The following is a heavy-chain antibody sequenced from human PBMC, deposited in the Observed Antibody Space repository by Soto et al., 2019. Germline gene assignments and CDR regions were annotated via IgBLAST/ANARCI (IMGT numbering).Heavy chain of an antibody. V-gene: IGHV4-59*01. CDR1: GGSISSYY. CDR3: ARDREYYDSSGYYAGWFDP. CDR2: IYYSGST. Sequence: QVQLQESGPGLVKPSETLSLTCTVSGGSISSYYWSWIRQPPGKGLEWIGYIYYSGSTNYNPSLTSRVTISVDPSKNQFSLKLSSVTAADTAVYYCARDREYYDSSGYYAGWFDPWGQGTLVTVSS. D-gene: IGHD3-22*01. J-gene: IGHJ5*02.